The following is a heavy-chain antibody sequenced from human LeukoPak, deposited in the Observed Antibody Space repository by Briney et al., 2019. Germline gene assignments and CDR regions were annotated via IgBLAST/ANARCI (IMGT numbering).Heavy chain of an antibody. CDR3: ARLPGIAVAGPYFDY. Sequence: KPSETLSLTCAVSGGSISSSSYYWGWIRQPPGKGLEWIGSIYYSGSTYYNPSLKSRVTISVDTSKNQFSLKLSSVTAADTAVYYCARLPGIAVAGPYFDYWGQGTLVTVSS. J-gene: IGHJ4*02. V-gene: IGHV4-39*01. D-gene: IGHD6-19*01. CDR1: GGSISSSSYY. CDR2: IYYSGST.